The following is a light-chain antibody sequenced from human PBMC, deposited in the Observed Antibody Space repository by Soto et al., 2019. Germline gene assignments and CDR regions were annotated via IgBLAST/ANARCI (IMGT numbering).Light chain of an antibody. CDR3: QQFFTTPWT. J-gene: IGKJ1*01. V-gene: IGKV4-1*01. CDR2: WAS. CDR1: QTVLYISNNKNY. Sequence: DIVMTQSPDSLAVSLGERATIDCKSSQTVLYISNNKNYLAWYQQKPGQPPKSLIYWASTRESGVPDRFSGSGSATDFTLTISSLQEEDVAVYYCQQFFTTPWTFGRGTKVEIK.